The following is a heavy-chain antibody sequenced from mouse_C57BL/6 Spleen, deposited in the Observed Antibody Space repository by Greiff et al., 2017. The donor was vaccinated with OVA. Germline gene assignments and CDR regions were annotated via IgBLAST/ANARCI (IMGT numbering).Heavy chain of an antibody. CDR3: AREVYYGSSHGYFDV. D-gene: IGHD1-1*01. J-gene: IGHJ1*03. CDR1: GYSITSCYY. CDR2: ISYDGSN. Sequence: EVQLQQSGPGLVKPSQSLSLTCSVTGYSITSCYYWNLIRQFPGNKLEWMGYISYDGSNNYNQSFKNRTAISRDTSNNQFFLKLNSVTTEDTATYYCAREVYYGSSHGYFDVWGTGTTVTVSS. V-gene: IGHV3-6*01.